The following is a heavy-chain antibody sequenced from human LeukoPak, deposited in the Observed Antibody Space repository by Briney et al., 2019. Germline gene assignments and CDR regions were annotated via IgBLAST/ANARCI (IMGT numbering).Heavy chain of an antibody. Sequence: AGGSLRLSCAASGFTVSSKYMSWIRQAPGKGLEWVSVIYSGGSTYYADSVKGRFTISRDNSKNTLYLQMNSLRAEDTAVYYCARVEKYQLTHWGQGTLVTVSS. V-gene: IGHV3-53*01. CDR3: ARVEKYQLTH. D-gene: IGHD2-2*01. CDR2: IYSGGST. CDR1: GFTVSSKY. J-gene: IGHJ4*02.